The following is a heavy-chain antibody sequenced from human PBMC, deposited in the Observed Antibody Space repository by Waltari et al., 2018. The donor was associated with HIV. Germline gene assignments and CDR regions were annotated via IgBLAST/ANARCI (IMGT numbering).Heavy chain of an antibody. Sequence: QVQLQQWGAGLLKPSETLSLTCAVYGGSFSGYYWSWIRQPPGKGLEWIGEINHSGSTNYNPSLKSRVTISVDTSKNQFSLKLSSVTTADTAVYYCARRITIFGVVSLGVFWFDPWGQGTLVTVSS. CDR2: INHSGST. CDR1: GGSFSGYY. V-gene: IGHV4-34*01. J-gene: IGHJ5*02. D-gene: IGHD3-3*01. CDR3: ARRITIFGVVSLGVFWFDP.